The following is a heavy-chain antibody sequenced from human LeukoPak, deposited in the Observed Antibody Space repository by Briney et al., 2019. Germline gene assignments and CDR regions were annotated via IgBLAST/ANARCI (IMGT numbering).Heavy chain of an antibody. J-gene: IGHJ4*02. CDR2: IWYDGSNK. D-gene: IGHD5-12*01. Sequence: GGSLRLSCATSGFTFSSYGMHWVRQAPGKGLEWVADIWYDGSNKYYADSVKGRFTISRDNSKNTVSLQMTSLRAEDTAVYYLLRAYSGFSSRGFDYWGQGTLVSVSS. CDR1: GFTFSSYG. V-gene: IGHV3-33*01. CDR3: LRAYSGFSSRGFDY.